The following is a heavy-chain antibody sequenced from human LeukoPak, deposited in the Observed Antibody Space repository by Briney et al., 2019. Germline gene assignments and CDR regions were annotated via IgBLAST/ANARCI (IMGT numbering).Heavy chain of an antibody. CDR2: IYYSGST. CDR3: ARPIAVDTNDAFDI. Sequence: PSETLSLTCTVSGGSISSGGYYWSWIRQHPGKGLEWIGYIYYSGSTYYNPSLKSRVTISVDTSKNQFSLKLSSVTAADTAVYYCARPIAVDTNDAFDIWGQGTMVTVSS. D-gene: IGHD6-19*01. V-gene: IGHV4-31*03. J-gene: IGHJ3*02. CDR1: GGSISSGGYY.